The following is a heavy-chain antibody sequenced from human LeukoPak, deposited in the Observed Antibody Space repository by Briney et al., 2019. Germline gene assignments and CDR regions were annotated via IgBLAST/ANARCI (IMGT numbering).Heavy chain of an antibody. V-gene: IGHV3-30*04. J-gene: IGHJ4*02. CDR2: ISYDGSNK. Sequence: GGSLRLSCAASGFTFSSYAMHWVRQAPGKGLKWVAVISYDGSNKYYADSVKGRFTISRDNSKNTLYLQMNSLRAEDTALYYCAKDLNIYGSGSYYNVGDWGQGTLVTVSS. CDR3: AKDLNIYGSGSYYNVGD. CDR1: GFTFSSYA. D-gene: IGHD3-10*01.